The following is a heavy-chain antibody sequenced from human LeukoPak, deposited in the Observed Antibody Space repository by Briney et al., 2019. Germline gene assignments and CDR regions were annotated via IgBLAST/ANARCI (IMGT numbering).Heavy chain of an antibody. CDR3: ANSKYFGDGDY. J-gene: IGHJ4*02. CDR1: GFTFSSYA. CDR2: ISGSGGST. Sequence: GGSLRRSCAASGFTFSSYAMSWVRKAPGKGLEWVSAISGSGGSTYYADSVKGRFTISRDNSKNTLYLQMNSLRAEDTAVYYCANSKYFGDGDYWGQGTLVTVSS. V-gene: IGHV3-23*01. D-gene: IGHD3-9*01.